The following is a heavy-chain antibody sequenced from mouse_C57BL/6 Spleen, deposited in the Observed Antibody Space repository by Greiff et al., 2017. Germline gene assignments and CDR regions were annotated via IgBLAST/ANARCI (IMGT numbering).Heavy chain of an antibody. CDR1: GFTFSSYG. V-gene: IGHV5-6*01. CDR3: ARQFNWDGIDY. Sequence: EVNLVESGGDLVKPGGSLKLSCAASGFTFSSYGMSWVRQTPDKRLEWVATISSGGSYTYYPDSVKGRFTISRDNAKNTLYLQMSSLKSEDTAMYDCARQFNWDGIDYWGQGTTLTVAS. J-gene: IGHJ2*01. CDR2: ISSGGSYT. D-gene: IGHD4-1*02.